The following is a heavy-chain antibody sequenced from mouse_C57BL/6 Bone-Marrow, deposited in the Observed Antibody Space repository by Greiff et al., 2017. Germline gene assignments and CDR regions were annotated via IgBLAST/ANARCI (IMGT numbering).Heavy chain of an antibody. CDR3: ARGITTVEAWFAY. CDR2: ISSGSSTS. Sequence: DVMLVESGGGLVKPGGSLILSCAASGFTFSDSGMHWVRQAPEKGLEWVAYISSGSSTSYYADTVKGRFTISRDNAKNTLFLQMTSLRSEDTAMYYCARGITTVEAWFAYWGQGTLVTVSA. D-gene: IGHD1-1*01. CDR1: GFTFSDSG. J-gene: IGHJ3*01. V-gene: IGHV5-17*01.